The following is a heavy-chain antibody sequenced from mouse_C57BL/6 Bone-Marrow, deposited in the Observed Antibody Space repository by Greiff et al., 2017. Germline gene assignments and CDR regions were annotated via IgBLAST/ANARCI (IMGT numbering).Heavy chain of an antibody. CDR3: ARCGYDGAEFAY. CDR2: ILPGSGST. Sequence: VQLQQSGAELMKPGASVKLSCKASGYTFTGYWIEWVQQRPGHGLEWIGEILPGSGSTDYNEKFKGKATFTADTSSNTAYMQLSSLTTEDSAFYYGARCGYDGAEFAYWGQGTLVTVSA. V-gene: IGHV1-9*01. CDR1: GYTFTGYW. J-gene: IGHJ3*01. D-gene: IGHD2-2*01.